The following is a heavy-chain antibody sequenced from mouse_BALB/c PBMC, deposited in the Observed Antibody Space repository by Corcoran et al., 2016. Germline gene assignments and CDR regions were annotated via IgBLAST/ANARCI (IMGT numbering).Heavy chain of an antibody. J-gene: IGHJ2*01. D-gene: IGHD2-1*01. CDR3: ARNGNYAYFDY. Sequence: EVQLQQSGAELVKPGASVKLSWTASGFNIKDTYMHWVKQRPEQGLEWIGRIDPANGNTKYDPKFQGKATITADTSSNTAYLQLSSLTSEDTAVYYCARNGNYAYFDYGGQGTTLTVSS. V-gene: IGHV14-3*02. CDR2: IDPANGNT. CDR1: GFNIKDTY.